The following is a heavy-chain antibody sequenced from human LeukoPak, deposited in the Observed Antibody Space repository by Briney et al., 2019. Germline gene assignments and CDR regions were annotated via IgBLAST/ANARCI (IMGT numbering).Heavy chain of an antibody. Sequence: GGSLRLSCAASGFTFSSYSMTWDRQAPGKGLEWVSSISSSSSYIYYADSVKGRFTISRDNAKNSLYLQMNSRRAEDTAVYYCARLSSGYYYDSYWGQGTLVTVSS. CDR2: ISSSSSYI. CDR3: ARLSSGYYYDSY. CDR1: GFTFSSYS. J-gene: IGHJ4*02. V-gene: IGHV3-21*01. D-gene: IGHD3-22*01.